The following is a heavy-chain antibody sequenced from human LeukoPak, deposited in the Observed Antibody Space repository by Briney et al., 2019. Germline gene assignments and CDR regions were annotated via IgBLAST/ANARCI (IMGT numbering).Heavy chain of an antibody. CDR2: INPNSGGT. J-gene: IGHJ6*02. D-gene: IGHD2-21*02. V-gene: IGHV1-2*02. CDR3: ARDVAVTTSDYYYGMDV. CDR1: GYTFTGYY. Sequence: ASVKVSCKASGYTFTGYYMHWVRQAPGQGLAWMGWINPNSGGTNYAQKFQGRVTMTRDTSISTAYMELSRLRSDDTAVYYCARDVAVTTSDYYYGMDVWGQGTTVTVSS.